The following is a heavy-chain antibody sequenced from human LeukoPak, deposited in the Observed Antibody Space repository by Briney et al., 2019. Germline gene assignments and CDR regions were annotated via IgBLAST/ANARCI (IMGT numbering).Heavy chain of an antibody. CDR2: TYYRSKWYN. J-gene: IGHJ3*01. CDR3: ARGGQGDGYSADEAFDF. V-gene: IGHV6-1*01. CDR1: GDSVASNSTA. Sequence: SQTLSLTCVISGDSVASNSTACNWIRQSPSRGLEWLGRTYYRSKWYNDYALSMKSRITINPDTSKNQFSLQLNSVTPEDTAVYYCARGGQGDGYSADEAFDFWGQGTMVTVS. D-gene: IGHD5-24*01.